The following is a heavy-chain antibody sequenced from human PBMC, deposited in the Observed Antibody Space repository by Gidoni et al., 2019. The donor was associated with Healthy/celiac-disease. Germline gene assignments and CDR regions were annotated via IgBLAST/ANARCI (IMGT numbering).Heavy chain of an antibody. CDR1: GFTFSSYE. CDR3: ASPGIAVAGTSDFQH. Sequence: EVQLVESGGGLVQPGGSLRLSCAASGFTFSSYEMNWVRQAPGKGLEWVSYISSSGSTIYYADSVKGRFTISRDNAKNSLYLQMNSLRAEDTAVYYCASPGIAVAGTSDFQHWGQGTLVTVSS. V-gene: IGHV3-48*03. CDR2: ISSSGSTI. J-gene: IGHJ1*01. D-gene: IGHD6-19*01.